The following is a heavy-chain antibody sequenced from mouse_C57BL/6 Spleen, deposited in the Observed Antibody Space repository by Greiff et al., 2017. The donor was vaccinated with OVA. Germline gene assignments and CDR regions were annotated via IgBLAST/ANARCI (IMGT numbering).Heavy chain of an antibody. Sequence: QVQLQQPGAELVMPGASVKLSCKASGYTFTSYWMHWVKQRPGQGLEWIGEIDPSDSYTNYNQKFKGKSTLTVDKSSSTAYMQLSSLTSEDSAVYYCARLGSIYDFFAYWGQGTLVTVSA. CDR3: ARLGSIYDFFAY. V-gene: IGHV1-69*01. J-gene: IGHJ3*01. D-gene: IGHD2-3*01. CDR2: IDPSDSYT. CDR1: GYTFTSYW.